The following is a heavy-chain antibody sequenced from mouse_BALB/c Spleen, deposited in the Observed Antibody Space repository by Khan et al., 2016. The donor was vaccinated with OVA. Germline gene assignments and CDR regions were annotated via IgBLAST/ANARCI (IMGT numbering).Heavy chain of an antibody. J-gene: IGHJ4*01. CDR1: GYSFTGYY. V-gene: IGHV1-26*01. CDR2: VNPNNGGT. Sequence: VRLQQSGPDLVKPGASVEISCRASGYSFTGYYMYWVKQSHGKSLEWIGRVNPNNGGTSHNQKFKGKAILTVDKSSTTAYMELRSLTSEDSAVYYCTRDAMDYWGQGTSVTVSS. CDR3: TRDAMDY.